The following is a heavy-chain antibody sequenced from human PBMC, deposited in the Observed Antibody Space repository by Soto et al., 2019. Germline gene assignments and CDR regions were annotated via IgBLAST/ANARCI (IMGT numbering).Heavy chain of an antibody. CDR3: SSHPYSGYDSFRNQ. Sequence: QVQLVQSGAEVKKPGSSVKVSCKASGGTFSSYTISWVRQAPGQGLEWLGRIIPILGIANYAQKFQGRVTITADKSTSTAYMELSSMRSEVTAVYYCSSHPYSGYDSFRNQWGQGTLVTVSS. CDR2: IIPILGIA. V-gene: IGHV1-69*02. J-gene: IGHJ4*02. CDR1: GGTFSSYT. D-gene: IGHD5-12*01.